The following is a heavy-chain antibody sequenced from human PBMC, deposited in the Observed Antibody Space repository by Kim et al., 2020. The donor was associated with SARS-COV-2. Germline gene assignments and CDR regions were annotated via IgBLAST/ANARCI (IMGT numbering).Heavy chain of an antibody. CDR3: ARRLPSYCSGGGCYF. CDR2: INDNGGKT. V-gene: IGHV3-23*01. J-gene: IGHJ1*01. CDR1: GFSFSSYV. D-gene: IGHD2-15*01. Sequence: GGSLRLSCAASGFSFSSYVMSWVRQAPGKGPEWVSGINDNGGKTYYADSVKGRFTISRDNSKSTLFLQMNSLRAEDTAIYYCARRLPSYCSGGGCYF.